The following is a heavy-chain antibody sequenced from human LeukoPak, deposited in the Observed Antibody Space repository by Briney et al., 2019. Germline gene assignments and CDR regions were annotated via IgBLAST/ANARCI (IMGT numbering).Heavy chain of an antibody. Sequence: PGGSLRLSCAASGFTFSSYEMNWVRQAPGKGLEWVSAISGSGGSTYYADSVKGRFTISRDNSKNTLYLQMNSLRAEDTAVYYCAKDPPGYSSGWPPFDYWGQGTLVTVSS. D-gene: IGHD6-19*01. CDR1: GFTFSSYE. CDR2: ISGSGGST. J-gene: IGHJ4*02. V-gene: IGHV3-23*01. CDR3: AKDPPGYSSGWPPFDY.